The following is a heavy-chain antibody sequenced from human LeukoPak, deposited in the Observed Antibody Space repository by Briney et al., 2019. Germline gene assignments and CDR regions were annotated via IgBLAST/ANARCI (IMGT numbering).Heavy chain of an antibody. CDR2: ISAYNGNT. V-gene: IGHV1-18*04. CDR1: GYSFTIYG. CDR3: ARDASSGLVDY. Sequence: RASVRVSSKASGYSFTIYGIRCVRQAPRQGREWMGWISAYNGNTNYAQKLQGRVTMTTDTSTSTAYMELRSLRPDDTAVSYCARDASSGLVDYWGQGTLVTVSS. J-gene: IGHJ4*02. D-gene: IGHD6-25*01.